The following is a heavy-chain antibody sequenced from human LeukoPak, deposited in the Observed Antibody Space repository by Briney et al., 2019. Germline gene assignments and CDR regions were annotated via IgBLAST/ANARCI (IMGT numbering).Heavy chain of an antibody. CDR1: GYTLTELS. D-gene: IGHD6-25*01. V-gene: IGHV1-24*01. CDR2: FDPEDGET. CDR3: ARDSSGVFDY. J-gene: IGHJ4*02. Sequence: ASVKVSCKVSGYTLTELSMHWVRQAPGKGLEWMGGFDPEDGETFYAQKFQGRVTMTRDMSTSTVYMELSSLRSEDTAVYYCARDSSGVFDYWGQGTLVTVSS.